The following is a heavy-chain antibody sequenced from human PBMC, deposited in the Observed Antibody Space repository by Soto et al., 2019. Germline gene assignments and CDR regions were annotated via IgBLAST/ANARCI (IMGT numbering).Heavy chain of an antibody. CDR3: AHSGHCSGGSCYSVGWFDP. V-gene: IGHV2-5*02. J-gene: IGHJ5*02. D-gene: IGHD2-15*01. CDR2: IYWDDDK. CDR1: GFSLSTSGVG. Sequence: QITLKESGPTLVKPTQTLTLTCTFSGFSLSTSGVGVGWIRQPPGKALEWLALIYWDDDKRYSPSLKSRLTITKDTSKNLVVLTMTNMDPVDTATYYCAHSGHCSGGSCYSVGWFDPWGQGTLVTVSS.